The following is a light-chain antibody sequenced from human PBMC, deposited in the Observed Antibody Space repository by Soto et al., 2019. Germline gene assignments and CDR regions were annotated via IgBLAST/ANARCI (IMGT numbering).Light chain of an antibody. CDR2: GAT. CDR1: QGISNS. Sequence: DIQMTQSPSSLSASVGDRVIITCRASQGISNSLAWYQQKPGEVPKRLIFGATALQSGVPSRFSGSGSETEFTLTISSLQPEDVATYYCQKYDSAPETFGSGTKVEIK. J-gene: IGKJ3*01. V-gene: IGKV1-27*01. CDR3: QKYDSAPET.